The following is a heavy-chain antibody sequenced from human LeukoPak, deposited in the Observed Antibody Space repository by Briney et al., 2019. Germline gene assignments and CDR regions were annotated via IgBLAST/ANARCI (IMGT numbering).Heavy chain of an antibody. CDR3: ARPRLEVGLQYDAFDI. V-gene: IGHV4-4*02. D-gene: IGHD4-11*01. Sequence: SETLSLTCDVSGGSVTSTNWWTWVRQPPGKGLEWIGEVHLDGRTNYNPSLKSRVTISVDTSKNQFSLKLSSVTAADTAVYYCARPRLEVGLQYDAFDIWGQGTVVTVSS. CDR2: VHLDGRT. CDR1: GGSVTSTNW. J-gene: IGHJ3*02.